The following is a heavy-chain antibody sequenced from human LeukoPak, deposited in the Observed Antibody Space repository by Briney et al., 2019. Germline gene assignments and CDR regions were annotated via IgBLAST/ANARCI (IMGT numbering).Heavy chain of an antibody. CDR3: ARRGLRFLDGGFDP. Sequence: SKTLSLTCAVYGGSFSGYYWSWIRQPPGKGLEWIGEINHSGSTNYNPSLKSRVTISVDTSKNQFSLKLSSVTAADTAVYYCARRGLRFLDGGFDPWGQGTLVTVSS. V-gene: IGHV4-34*01. D-gene: IGHD3-3*01. CDR2: INHSGST. J-gene: IGHJ5*02. CDR1: GGSFSGYY.